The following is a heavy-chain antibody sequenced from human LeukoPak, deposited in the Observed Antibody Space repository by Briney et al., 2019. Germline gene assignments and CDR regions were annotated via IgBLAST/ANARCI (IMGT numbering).Heavy chain of an antibody. V-gene: IGHV4-59*01. CDR3: ARAVAAAGPFY. D-gene: IGHD6-13*01. CDR2: IYYSGST. Sequence: PSETLSLTCAAYGGSFSGCYWSWIRQPPGKGLEWIGYIYYSGSTNYNPSLKSRVTISVDTSKNQFSLKLSSVTAADTAVYYCARAVAAAGPFYWGQGTLVTVSS. CDR1: GGSFSGCY. J-gene: IGHJ4*02.